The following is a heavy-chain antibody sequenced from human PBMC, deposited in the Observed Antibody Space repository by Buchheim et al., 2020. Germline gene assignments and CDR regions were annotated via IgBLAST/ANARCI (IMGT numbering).Heavy chain of an antibody. CDR3: AKDRKRRLLPVGNYFDY. CDR2: ISWDGGST. J-gene: IGHJ4*02. V-gene: IGHV3-43D*03. CDR1: GFTFDDYA. Sequence: EVQLVESGGVVVQPGGSLRLSCAASGFTFDDYAMHWVRQAPGKGLEWVSLISWDGGSTYYADSVKGRFTISRDNSKNSLYLPMNSLRAEDTALYYCAKDRKRRLLPVGNYFDYWGQGTL. D-gene: IGHD5-12*01.